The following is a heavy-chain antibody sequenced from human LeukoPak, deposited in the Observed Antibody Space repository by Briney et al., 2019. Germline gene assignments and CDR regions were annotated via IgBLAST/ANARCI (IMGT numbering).Heavy chain of an antibody. D-gene: IGHD2-15*01. CDR2: IIPIFGTA. J-gene: IGHJ6*03. Sequence: GASVKVSCKASGGTFSSYAISWVRQAPGQGLEWMGGIIPIFGTANYAQKFQGRVTITADESTSTAYMELSSLRSEDTAVYYCARVAEDCSGGSCYSIYYYYYSMDVWGKGTTVTVSS. CDR3: ARVAEDCSGGSCYSIYYYYYSMDV. CDR1: GGTFSSYA. V-gene: IGHV1-69*13.